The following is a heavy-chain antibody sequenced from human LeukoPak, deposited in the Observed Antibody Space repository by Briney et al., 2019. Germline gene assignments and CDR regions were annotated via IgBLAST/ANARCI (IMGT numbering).Heavy chain of an antibody. Sequence: GGSLRLSCPASGFTFSSIGMHWVRQVPGKVLEWVAFIRYEGSNKYYADSVKGRFTISRDNSKNTLYLQMNSLRAEDTAVYYCAKDAGYDSSAYYWTLEYWGQGILVTVSS. J-gene: IGHJ4*02. CDR2: IRYEGSNK. CDR1: GFTFSSIG. V-gene: IGHV3-30*02. D-gene: IGHD3-22*01. CDR3: AKDAGYDSSAYYWTLEY.